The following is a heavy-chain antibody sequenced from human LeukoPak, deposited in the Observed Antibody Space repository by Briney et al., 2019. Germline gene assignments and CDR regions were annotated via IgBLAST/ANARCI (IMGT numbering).Heavy chain of an antibody. CDR3: ARIRRGVRGVHYYYFDY. Sequence: SETLSLTCTVSGGSISSGGYYWSWIRQHPGKGLEWIGYIYYSGSTYYNPSLKSRVTISVDTSKNQFSLKLSSVTAADTAVYYCARIRRGVRGVHYYYFDYWGQGTLVTVSS. CDR2: IYYSGST. CDR1: GGSISSGGYY. V-gene: IGHV4-31*03. J-gene: IGHJ4*02. D-gene: IGHD3-10*01.